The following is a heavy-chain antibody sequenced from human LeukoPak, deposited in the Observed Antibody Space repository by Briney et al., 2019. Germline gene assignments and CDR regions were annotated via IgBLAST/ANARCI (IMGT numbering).Heavy chain of an antibody. J-gene: IGHJ5*02. CDR1: GYTFTSYG. V-gene: IGHV1-18*01. D-gene: IGHD2-15*01. CDR3: ARDSIVVVAATPIQVWLDP. Sequence: ASVKVSCKASGYTFTSYGISWVRQAPGQGLEWMGWISAYNGNTNYAQKLQGRVTMTTDTSTSTAYMELRSLRSDDTAVYYCARDSIVVVAATPIQVWLDPWGQGTLVTVSS. CDR2: ISAYNGNT.